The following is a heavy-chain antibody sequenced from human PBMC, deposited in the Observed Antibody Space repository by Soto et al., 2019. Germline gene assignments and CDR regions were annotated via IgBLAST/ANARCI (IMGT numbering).Heavy chain of an antibody. D-gene: IGHD2-15*01. V-gene: IGHV4-34*01. Sequence: XETLSLTCSLYIGSLSGYYWSCIRHPPGKWLEWIGEISPSGTTNYSPSLKSRVSISVDTSKNQFSLNLTSLTAADTAVYYCARGPKVSCSQLTRPQFWGHGSLVTVS. CDR1: IGSLSGYY. CDR2: ISPSGTT. J-gene: IGHJ4*01. CDR3: ARGPKVSCSQLTRPQF.